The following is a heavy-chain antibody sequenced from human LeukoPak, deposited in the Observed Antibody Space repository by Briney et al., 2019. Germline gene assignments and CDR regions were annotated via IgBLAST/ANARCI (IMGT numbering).Heavy chain of an antibody. CDR1: GFTFSSYS. D-gene: IGHD2-15*01. V-gene: IGHV3-48*01. J-gene: IGHJ3*02. Sequence: GGSLRLSCAASGFTFSSYSMNWVRQAPGKGLEWVSYISSSSSTIYYADSVKGRFTISRDNAKNSLYLQMSSLRAEDTAVYYCARAPGGGNPDDAFDIWGQGTMVTVSS. CDR2: ISSSSSTI. CDR3: ARAPGGGNPDDAFDI.